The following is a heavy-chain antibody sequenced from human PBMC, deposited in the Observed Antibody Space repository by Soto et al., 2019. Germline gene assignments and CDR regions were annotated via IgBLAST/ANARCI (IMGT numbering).Heavy chain of an antibody. V-gene: IGHV1-46*01. Sequence: QVQLVQSGAEVKKPGASVEVSCKASGYTFTTYYIHWVRHAPGQGLEWMGVINPGGVSTKYAQKFQDRVNMTSDTSTSTVYMDMSSLSSEDTAVYFCARGGNGDNVGYWYFDLWGRGTQVTVSP. CDR1: GYTFTTYY. CDR3: ARGGNGDNVGYWYFDL. CDR2: INPGGVST. D-gene: IGHD4-17*01. J-gene: IGHJ2*01.